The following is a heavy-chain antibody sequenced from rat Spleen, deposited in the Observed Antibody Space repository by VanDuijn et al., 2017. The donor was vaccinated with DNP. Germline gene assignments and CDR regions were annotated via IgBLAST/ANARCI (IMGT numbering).Heavy chain of an antibody. Sequence: EVQLVESGGGLVQPGRSLKLSCAASGFSFSYYYMAWVRQAPKRGLEWVAIISHSDGRSYYPESVKGRFTVSRDNAKSTLYVQMDSLRSEDTATYYCARRDGWNYWGQGVMVTVSS. CDR3: ARRDGWNY. J-gene: IGHJ2*01. V-gene: IGHV5-7*01. CDR2: ISHSDGRS. D-gene: IGHD1-4*01. CDR1: GFSFSYYY.